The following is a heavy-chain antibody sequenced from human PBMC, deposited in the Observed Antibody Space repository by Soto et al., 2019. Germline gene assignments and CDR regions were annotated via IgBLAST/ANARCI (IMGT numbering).Heavy chain of an antibody. CDR1: GFTFSSYW. V-gene: IGHV3-7*01. J-gene: IGHJ4*02. CDR2: IKYDASEN. D-gene: IGHD3-22*01. CDR3: ASSPHKDSTPDY. Sequence: EVQLVESGGGLVQLGGSLRLSCAASGFTFSSYWLSWVRHAPGRGLEWMANIKYDASENYYVDSEKGRLTISRDNAKHALYLQMNILRAEHTAVYYCASSPHKDSTPDYWDQGTLVTVSA.